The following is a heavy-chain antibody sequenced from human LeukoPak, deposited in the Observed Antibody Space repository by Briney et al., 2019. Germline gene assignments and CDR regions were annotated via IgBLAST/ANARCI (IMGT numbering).Heavy chain of an antibody. D-gene: IGHD1-26*01. CDR1: GYTFTIYG. J-gene: IGHJ6*02. Sequence: ASVKVSCTASGYTFTIYGISWVRQAPGQGLEWMGWISAYNGNTNYAQKLQGRVTMTTDTSTSTAYMELRSLRSDDTAVYYCARLAIVGATESHYYYYGMDVWGQGTTVTVSS. V-gene: IGHV1-18*01. CDR2: ISAYNGNT. CDR3: ARLAIVGATESHYYYYGMDV.